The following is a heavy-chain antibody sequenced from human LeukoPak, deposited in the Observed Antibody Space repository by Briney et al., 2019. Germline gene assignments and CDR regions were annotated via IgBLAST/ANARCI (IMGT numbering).Heavy chain of an antibody. Sequence: GGSLRLSCAASGFTFSSFSLNWVRQAPGKGLEWVSAISGSGGSTYYADSVKGRFTISRDNSKNTLYLQMNSLRAEDTAVYYCAKDPKTNYGVVDYWGQGTLVTVSS. CDR1: GFTFSSFS. CDR3: AKDPKTNYGVVDY. V-gene: IGHV3-23*01. D-gene: IGHD3-10*01. CDR2: ISGSGGST. J-gene: IGHJ4*02.